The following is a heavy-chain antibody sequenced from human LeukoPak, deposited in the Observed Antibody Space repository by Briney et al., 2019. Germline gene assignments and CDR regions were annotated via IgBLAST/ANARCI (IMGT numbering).Heavy chain of an antibody. Sequence: QTGRSLRLSCAASGFTFSSYAMSWVRQAPGKGLEWVSAVSAGGLSTYYADSVKGRFTISRDTSENTLYLQMNTLGAEDTAIYYCAKASHSGGYYGDSYYGMDVWGQGTTVTVSS. V-gene: IGHV3-23*01. D-gene: IGHD1-26*01. J-gene: IGHJ6*02. CDR1: GFTFSSYA. CDR3: AKASHSGGYYGDSYYGMDV. CDR2: VSAGGLST.